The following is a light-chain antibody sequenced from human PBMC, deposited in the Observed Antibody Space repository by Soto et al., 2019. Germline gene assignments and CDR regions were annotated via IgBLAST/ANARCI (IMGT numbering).Light chain of an antibody. J-gene: IGKJ4*01. CDR1: HPISNY. CDR2: GAS. CDR3: HHCSSIPLT. Sequence: SVGNEVTSTCPPSHPISNYLNWYQHRPGKAPKLLIYGASTLQSGGPSRFSGYGSGTDITLNLLFLQPEDFSTYYSHHCSSIPLTVVGGTKVDIK. V-gene: IGKV1-39*01.